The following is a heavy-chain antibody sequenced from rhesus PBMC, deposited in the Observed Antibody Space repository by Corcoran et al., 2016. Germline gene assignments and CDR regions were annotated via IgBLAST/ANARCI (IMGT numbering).Heavy chain of an antibody. CDR1: GASIRSNW. D-gene: IGHD1-44*02. CDR3: AGSPGAWYFDL. J-gene: IGHJ2*01. V-gene: IGHV4-80*01. CDR2: INGDSGNT. Sequence: QVQLQESGPGLVKPSETLSLTCTVSGASIRSNWWSWIRQPPGKGLEWIGEINGDSGNTNQNTSLKNRITISNDASKNQFSLEVNSLTAADTAVYYCAGSPGAWYFDLWGPGTPITISS.